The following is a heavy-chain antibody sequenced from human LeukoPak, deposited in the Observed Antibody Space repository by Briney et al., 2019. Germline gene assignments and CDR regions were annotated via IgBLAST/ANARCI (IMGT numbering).Heavy chain of an antibody. CDR2: FSVGSGRT. Sequence: GGSLRLSCAASGFAFSDYSMNWVRQAPGKGLEWVSAFSVGSGRTYYADSVKGRFTVSRDTSKNTLYLQMNSLTDEDTAVYYCAKNGGTTMTYFDVWGQGTLVTVSS. CDR1: GFAFSDYS. V-gene: IGHV3-23*01. CDR3: AKNGGTTMTYFDV. J-gene: IGHJ4*02. D-gene: IGHD3-22*01.